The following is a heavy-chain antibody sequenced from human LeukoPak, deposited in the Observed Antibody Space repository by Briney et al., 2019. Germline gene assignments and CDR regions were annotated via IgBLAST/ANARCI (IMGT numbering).Heavy chain of an antibody. CDR3: AKDGCSTTSCYIFDY. CDR1: GFTFDA. J-gene: IGHJ4*02. Sequence: PGRSLRLSCAASGFTFDAMHWVRQAPGKGLEWVSGISRNSGSIGYADSVKGRFTISRDNAKNSLYLQMNSLRAEDMALYYCAKDGCSTTSCYIFDYWGQGTLVTVSS. CDR2: ISRNSGSI. V-gene: IGHV3-9*03. D-gene: IGHD2-2*01.